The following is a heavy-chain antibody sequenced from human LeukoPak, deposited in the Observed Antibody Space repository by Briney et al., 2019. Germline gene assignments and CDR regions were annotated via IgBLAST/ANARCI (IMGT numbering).Heavy chain of an antibody. D-gene: IGHD3-10*01. J-gene: IGHJ4*02. CDR1: GYTFTSYG. CDR3: ARDNYGSGSYYNDFDY. V-gene: IGHV1-18*01. CDR2: ISAYNGNT. Sequence: ASVKVSCMASGYTFTSYGISWVRQAPGQGLGWMGWISAYNGNTNYAQKLQGRVTMTTDTSTSTAYMELRSLRSDDTAVYYCARDNYGSGSYYNDFDYWGQGTLVTVSS.